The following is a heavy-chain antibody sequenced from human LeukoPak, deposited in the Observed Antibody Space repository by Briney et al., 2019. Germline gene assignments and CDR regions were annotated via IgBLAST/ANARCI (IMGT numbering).Heavy chain of an antibody. Sequence: ASVKASCKASGYTFTSYGISWVRQAPGQGLEWMGWISAYNGNTNYAQKLQGRVTMTTDTSTSTAYMELRSLRSDDTAVYYCARDVSGEIVPAAMFYYYYYYMDVWGKGTRVTVSS. D-gene: IGHD2-2*01. V-gene: IGHV1-18*01. CDR1: GYTFTSYG. CDR2: ISAYNGNT. J-gene: IGHJ6*03. CDR3: ARDVSGEIVPAAMFYYYYYYMDV.